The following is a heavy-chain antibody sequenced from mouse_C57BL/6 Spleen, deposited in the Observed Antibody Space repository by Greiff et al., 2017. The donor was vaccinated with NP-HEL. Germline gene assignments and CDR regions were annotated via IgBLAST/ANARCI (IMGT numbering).Heavy chain of an antibody. Sequence: EVQLQQSGPELVKPGDSVKISCKASGYSFTGYFMNWVMQSHGKSLEWIGRINPYNGDTFYNQKFKGKATLTVDKSSSTAHMELRSLTSEDSAVYYCARGNYDYDYYYAMDYWGQGTSVTVSS. D-gene: IGHD2-4*01. CDR3: ARGNYDYDYYYAMDY. CDR2: INPYNGDT. J-gene: IGHJ4*01. CDR1: GYSFTGYF. V-gene: IGHV1-20*01.